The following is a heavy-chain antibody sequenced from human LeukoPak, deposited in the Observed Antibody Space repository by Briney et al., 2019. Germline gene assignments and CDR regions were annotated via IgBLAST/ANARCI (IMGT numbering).Heavy chain of an antibody. CDR2: IFYSGST. J-gene: IGHJ4*02. CDR1: SGSISTSNYY. Sequence: SETLSLTCTVSSGSISTSNYYWGWVRQPPGKALEWIGNIFYSGSTYYSPSLKSRVTISLDTSRNQFSLKLNSVTAADTAVYYCARDGEYYDFWSGYHDYWGQGTLVTVSS. D-gene: IGHD3-3*01. CDR3: ARDGEYYDFWSGYHDY. V-gene: IGHV4-39*07.